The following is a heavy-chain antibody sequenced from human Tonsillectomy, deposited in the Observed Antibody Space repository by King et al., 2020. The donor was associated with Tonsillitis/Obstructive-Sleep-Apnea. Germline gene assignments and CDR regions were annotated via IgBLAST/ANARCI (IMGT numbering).Heavy chain of an antibody. CDR1: GYTFTTYY. D-gene: IGHD2-21*02. CDR2: INPSGGGT. CDR3: ARAPVTDVLDY. Sequence: VQLVQSGAEVKKPGASVKVSCKASGYTFTTYYLQWVRQAPGQGLEWMGIINPSGGGTDYAQKFQGRVTVTRDTSTSTVYMEVSSLRSEDTAVYYCARAPVTDVLDYWGQGTLVTVSS. J-gene: IGHJ4*02. V-gene: IGHV1-46*01.